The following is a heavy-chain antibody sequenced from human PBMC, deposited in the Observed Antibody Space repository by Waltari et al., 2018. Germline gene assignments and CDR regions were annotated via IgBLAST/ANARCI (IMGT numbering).Heavy chain of an antibody. CDR3: ARGGRIQLWLFGGYWFDP. D-gene: IGHD5-18*01. V-gene: IGHV4-34*01. Sequence: QVQLQQWGAGLLKPSETLSLTCAVYGGSFSGYYWSWIRQPPGKGLEWIGEINHMGITNYNPSLKSRVTISVDTSKNQFSLKLSSVTAADTAVYYCARGGRIQLWLFGGYWFDPWGQGTLVTVSS. J-gene: IGHJ5*02. CDR1: GGSFSGYY. CDR2: INHMGIT.